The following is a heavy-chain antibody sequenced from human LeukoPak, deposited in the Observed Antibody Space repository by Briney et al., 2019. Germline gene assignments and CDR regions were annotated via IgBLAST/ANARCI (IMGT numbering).Heavy chain of an antibody. V-gene: IGHV4-4*07. CDR3: ARQKEGIADAFDI. Sequence: SETLSLTCTVSGGSISSYYWSWIRQPGGKGLEWIGRIYTSGSTNYNPSLTSRVTMSVDTSKNQFSLKLSSVTAADTAVYYCARQKEGIADAFDIWGQGTMVTVSS. J-gene: IGHJ3*02. D-gene: IGHD6-13*01. CDR1: GGSISSYY. CDR2: IYTSGST.